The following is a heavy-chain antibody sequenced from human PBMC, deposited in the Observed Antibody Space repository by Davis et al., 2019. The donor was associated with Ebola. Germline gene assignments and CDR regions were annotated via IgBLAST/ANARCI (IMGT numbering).Heavy chain of an antibody. CDR2: INPGGGST. V-gene: IGHV1-46*01. D-gene: IGHD6-19*01. Sequence: ASVKVSCKASGYTFTSYYMHWVRQAPGQGLEWMGIINPGGGSTSYAQKFQGRVTMTRDTSKNQFSLKLSSVTAADTAVYYCARRSQWLDGRIFDYWGQGTLVTVSS. J-gene: IGHJ4*02. CDR3: ARRSQWLDGRIFDY. CDR1: GYTFTSYY.